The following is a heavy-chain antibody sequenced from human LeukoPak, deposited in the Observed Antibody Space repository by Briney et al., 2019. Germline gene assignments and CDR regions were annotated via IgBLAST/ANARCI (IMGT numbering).Heavy chain of an antibody. J-gene: IGHJ4*02. CDR2: INHSGST. CDR1: GGSFSGYY. D-gene: IGHD1-14*01. Sequence: SETLSLTCAVCGGSFSGYYWGWIRQPPGKGLEWIGEINHSGSTNYNPSLKSRVTISVDTSKNQFSLKLSSVTAADTAVYYCACPSGNHLYSFDYWGQGTLVTVSS. V-gene: IGHV4-34*01. CDR3: ACPSGNHLYSFDY.